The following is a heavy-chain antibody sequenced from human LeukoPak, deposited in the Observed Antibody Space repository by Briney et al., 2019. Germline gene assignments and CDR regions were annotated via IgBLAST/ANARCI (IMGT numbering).Heavy chain of an antibody. Sequence: GGSLRLSCAAPGFTFSSYVMCWVRQAPGKGLWWGAVISYDGSNKYYADSEKGRFTISRDTSKNTHYLRMSSLRAQDTAVYYCAREGEYDILTRLLLYYFDYWGQGTLVTVSS. J-gene: IGHJ4*02. V-gene: IGHV3-30-3*01. CDR2: ISYDGSNK. D-gene: IGHD3-9*01. CDR3: AREGEYDILTRLLLYYFDY. CDR1: GFTFSSYV.